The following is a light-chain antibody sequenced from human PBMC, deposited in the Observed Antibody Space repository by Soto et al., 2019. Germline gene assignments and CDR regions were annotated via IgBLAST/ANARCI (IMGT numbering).Light chain of an antibody. Sequence: EIVLTQSPGTLSLSPGERATLSCRASQSVSSNFLAWYQQKPGQAPRLLIYGASSRATGIPDRFSGSGSGTDFTLTISRLEPEDFAVYYCPQYGTSPWTFGQGTQVEIK. CDR3: PQYGTSPWT. CDR1: QSVSSNF. J-gene: IGKJ1*01. V-gene: IGKV3-20*01. CDR2: GAS.